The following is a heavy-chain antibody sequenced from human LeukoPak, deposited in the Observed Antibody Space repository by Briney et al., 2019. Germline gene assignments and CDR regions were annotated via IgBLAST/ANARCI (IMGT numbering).Heavy chain of an antibody. CDR1: GYTFTSYD. CDR3: AKGVTNYYYYYMDV. Sequence: GASVKVSCKASGYTFTSYDINWVRQATGQGLEWMGWMNPNSGNTGYAQKFQGRVTITRNTSISTAYMELGSLRSEDTAVYYCAKGVTNYYYYYMDVWGKGTTVTVSS. V-gene: IGHV1-8*03. CDR2: MNPNSGNT. D-gene: IGHD4-17*01. J-gene: IGHJ6*03.